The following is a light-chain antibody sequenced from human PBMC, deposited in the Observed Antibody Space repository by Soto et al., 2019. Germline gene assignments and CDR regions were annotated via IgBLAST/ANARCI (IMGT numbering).Light chain of an antibody. CDR2: EVS. J-gene: IGLJ1*01. CDR3: SSYTSSSTNV. V-gene: IGLV2-14*01. Sequence: QSALTQPASVSGSPGQSNTISCTGTSSDVGGYNYVSWYQQHPGKAPKLMIYEVSNRPSGVSNRFSGSKSGNTASLTISGLQAEDEADYYCSSYTSSSTNVFGTGTKLTVL. CDR1: SSDVGGYNY.